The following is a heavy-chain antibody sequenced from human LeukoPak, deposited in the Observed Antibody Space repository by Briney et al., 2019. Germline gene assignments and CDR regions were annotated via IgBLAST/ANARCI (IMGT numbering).Heavy chain of an antibody. J-gene: IGHJ4*02. D-gene: IGHD3-16*02. CDR1: GFTFSSYC. CDR3: ARDRTEDYVWGSYRYAPQVYYFDY. V-gene: IGHV3-21*01. CDR2: ISSSSSYI. Sequence: PGGSLRLSCAASGFTFSSYCMNWVRQAPGKGLEWVSSISSSSSYIYYADSVKGRFTISRDNAKNSLYLQMNSLRAEDTAVYYCARDRTEDYVWGSYRYAPQVYYFDYWGQGTLVTVSS.